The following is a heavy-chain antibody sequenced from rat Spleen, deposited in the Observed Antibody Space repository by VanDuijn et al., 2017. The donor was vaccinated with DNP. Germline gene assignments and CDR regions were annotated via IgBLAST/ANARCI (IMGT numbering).Heavy chain of an antibody. J-gene: IGHJ2*01. CDR1: GFTFSDYN. CDR3: ARHSWELDY. CDR2: ISDDGNST. D-gene: IGHD5-1*01. V-gene: IGHV5-7*01. Sequence: EVQLVESGGGLVQPGRSLKLSCAASGFTFSDYNMAWVRQAPKKGLEWVATISDDGNSTYYRDSVKGRLTISRDNAKSILYLQMDSLRSEDTATYYCARHSWELDYWGQGVMVTVSS.